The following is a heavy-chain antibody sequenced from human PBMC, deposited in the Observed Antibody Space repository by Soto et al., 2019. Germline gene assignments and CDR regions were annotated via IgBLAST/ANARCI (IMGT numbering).Heavy chain of an antibody. CDR2: INHSGST. Sequence: SETLSLTCAVYGGSFSGYYWSWIRQPPGKGLEWFGEINHSGSTNYNPSLKSRVTISVDTSKNQFSLKLSSVTAADTAVYYCARETRIAAAGTGCDYWGQGTMGTVSS. CDR3: ARETRIAAAGTGCDY. V-gene: IGHV4-34*01. J-gene: IGHJ4*02. CDR1: GGSFSGYY. D-gene: IGHD6-13*01.